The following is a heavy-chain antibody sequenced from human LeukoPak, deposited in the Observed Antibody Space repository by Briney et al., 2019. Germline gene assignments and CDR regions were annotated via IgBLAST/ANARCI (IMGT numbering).Heavy chain of an antibody. V-gene: IGHV4-4*02. J-gene: IGHJ4*02. CDR2: IYHSGST. D-gene: IGHD6-19*01. Sequence: SETLSLTCAVSGGSISSSNWWSWVRQPPGKGLEWIGEIYHSGSTNYNPSLKSRVTISVDKSKNQFSLKLSSVAAADTAVYYCARVFGWYRISGYFDYWGQGTLVTVSS. CDR1: GGSISSSNW. CDR3: ARVFGWYRISGYFDY.